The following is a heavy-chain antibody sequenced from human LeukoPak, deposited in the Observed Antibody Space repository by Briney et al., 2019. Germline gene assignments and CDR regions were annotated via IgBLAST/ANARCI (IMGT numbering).Heavy chain of an antibody. D-gene: IGHD3-3*01. CDR1: GGSISTHY. J-gene: IGHJ4*02. Sequence: SDTLSLTCGVSGGSISTHYWSWIRQPAAKVLEVIGRIHSNGNSNFNPSLKGRVDMSVDMSKSQFSLKLYSVTAADTAVYFCARIYDFWSNSIYYFDYWGQGALVTVSS. CDR3: ARIYDFWSNSIYYFDY. CDR2: IHSNGNS. V-gene: IGHV4-4*07.